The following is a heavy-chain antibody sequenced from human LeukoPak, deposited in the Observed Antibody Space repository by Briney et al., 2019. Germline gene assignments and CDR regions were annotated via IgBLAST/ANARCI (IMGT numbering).Heavy chain of an antibody. V-gene: IGHV3-64*01. D-gene: IGHD3-22*01. CDR3: ARGDSSGYYSHY. J-gene: IGHJ4*02. Sequence: GGSLRLSCAASGFTFSSYAMHWVRQAPGKELEYVSAISSNGGSTYYANSVKGRFTISRDNSKNTLYLQMGSLRAEDMAVYYCARGDSSGYYSHYWGQGTLVTVSS. CDR1: GFTFSSYA. CDR2: ISSNGGST.